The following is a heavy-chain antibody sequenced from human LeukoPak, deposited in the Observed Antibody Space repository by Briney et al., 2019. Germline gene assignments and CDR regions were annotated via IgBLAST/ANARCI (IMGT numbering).Heavy chain of an antibody. J-gene: IGHJ4*02. D-gene: IGHD3-16*01. CDR3: ARGGGYLWPL. CDR2: IYYSGST. V-gene: IGHV4-59*08. CDR1: GGSISSYY. Sequence: SETLSLTCTVSGGSISSYYWSWIRQPPGKGLEWNGYIYYSGSTNYNPSLKSRVTISVDTSKNQFSLKLSSVTAADTAVYYCARGGGYLWPLWGQGTLVTVSS.